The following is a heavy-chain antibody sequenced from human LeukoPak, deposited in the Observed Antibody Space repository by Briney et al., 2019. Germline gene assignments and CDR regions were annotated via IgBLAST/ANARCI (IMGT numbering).Heavy chain of an antibody. V-gene: IGHV4-59*01. J-gene: IGHJ4*02. CDR3: ARVGGGGYSYGYWGVFDY. Sequence: SETLSLTCTVSGGSISSYYWSWIRQPPGKGLEWIGYIYYSGSTNYNPSLKSRVTISVDTSKNQFSLKLSSVTAADTAVYYCARVGGGGYSYGYWGVFDYWGQGTLVTVPS. D-gene: IGHD5-18*01. CDR1: GGSISSYY. CDR2: IYYSGST.